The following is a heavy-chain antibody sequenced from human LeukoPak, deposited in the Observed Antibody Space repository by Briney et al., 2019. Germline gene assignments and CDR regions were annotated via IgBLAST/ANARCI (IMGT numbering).Heavy chain of an antibody. CDR1: GFTLSTYY. Sequence: PGGSLRLSCSATGFTLSTYYINWVRQAPGKGLERVSHIGGSVNNIYYADSVKGRFTISRDNAKESVYLQMNSLRDEDTAVYYCVRESGHYSDNSGFYPWGQGTLVTVSS. CDR2: IGGSVNNI. D-gene: IGHD3-22*01. V-gene: IGHV3-48*02. CDR3: VRESGHYSDNSGFYP. J-gene: IGHJ5*02.